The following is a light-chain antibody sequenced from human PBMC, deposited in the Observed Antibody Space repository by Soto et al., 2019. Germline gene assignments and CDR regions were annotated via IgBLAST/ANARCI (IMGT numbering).Light chain of an antibody. CDR2: GAS. CDR1: QSVSSSY. CDR3: QQYCSSPRLT. Sequence: EIVLTQSPGTLSLSPGERATLSCRASQSVSSSYLAWYQQKPGQAPRLLIYGASSRATGIPDSFSGSRSGTDFTLTISRLEPEDFAVDYCQQYCSSPRLTFGGGTKVEIK. V-gene: IGKV3-20*01. J-gene: IGKJ4*01.